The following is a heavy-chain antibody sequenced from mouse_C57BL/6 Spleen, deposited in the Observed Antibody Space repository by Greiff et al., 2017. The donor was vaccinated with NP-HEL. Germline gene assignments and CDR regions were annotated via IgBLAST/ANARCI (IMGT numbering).Heavy chain of an antibody. CDR1: GYAFSSYW. V-gene: IGHV1-80*01. CDR3: ARHGSSPLAMDY. Sequence: QVQLQQSGAELVKPGASVKISCKASGYAFSSYWMNWVKQRPGKGLEWIGQIYPGDGDTNYNGKFKGKATLTADKSSSTAYMQLSSLTSEDSAVYFCARHGSSPLAMDYWGQGTSVTVSS. J-gene: IGHJ4*01. CDR2: IYPGDGDT. D-gene: IGHD1-1*01.